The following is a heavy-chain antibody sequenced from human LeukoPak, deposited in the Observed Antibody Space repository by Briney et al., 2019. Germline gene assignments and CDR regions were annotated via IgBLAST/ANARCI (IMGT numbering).Heavy chain of an antibody. CDR1: GFTFSSYS. CDR2: IRSSSSYI. Sequence: KSGGSLRLSCVASGFTFSSYSMNWVRQAPGKGLEWVSSIRSSSSYIYYADSVKGRFTISRDNAKNSLYLQMNSLRAEDTAVYYCARDGPAAIHYYYYYMDVWGKGTTVTVSS. J-gene: IGHJ6*03. V-gene: IGHV3-21*01. D-gene: IGHD2-2*02. CDR3: ARDGPAAIHYYYYYMDV.